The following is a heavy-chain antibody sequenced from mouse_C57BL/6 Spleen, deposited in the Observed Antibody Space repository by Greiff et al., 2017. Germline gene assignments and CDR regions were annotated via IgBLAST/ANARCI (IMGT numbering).Heavy chain of an antibody. CDR2: IYPSDSET. V-gene: IGHV1-61*01. CDR1: GYTFNSYW. J-gene: IGHJ4*01. Sequence: QVQLQQPGAELVRPGSSVKLSCKASGYTFNSYWMDWVKQRPGQGLEWIGNIYPSDSETHYNQKFKDKATLTVDKSSSTAYMQLSSLTYEDSAVYYCARCNGSDAMDYWGQGTSVTVSS. CDR3: ARCNGSDAMDY. D-gene: IGHD1-1*01.